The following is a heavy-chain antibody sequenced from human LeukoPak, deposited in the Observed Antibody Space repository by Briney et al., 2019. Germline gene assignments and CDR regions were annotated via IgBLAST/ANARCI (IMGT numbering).Heavy chain of an antibody. D-gene: IGHD3-16*01. Sequence: PSQTLSLTCNVSGAFINSGGYFWSWIRQLPGRGLEWVAYKYSTGTTTYNPSLRSRVTLSVDRSKNLFSLQLRSVTAADTAVYFCAGAMYFYADNGLHSYFFDYWGQGALVAVSS. V-gene: IGHV4-31*03. CDR2: KYSTGTT. J-gene: IGHJ4*02. CDR1: GAFINSGGYF. CDR3: AGAMYFYADNGLHSYFFDY.